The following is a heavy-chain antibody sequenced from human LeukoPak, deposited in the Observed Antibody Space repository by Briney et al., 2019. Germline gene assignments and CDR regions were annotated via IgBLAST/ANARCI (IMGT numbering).Heavy chain of an antibody. Sequence: GGSLRLSCAASGFTFSSYWMSWVRQAPGKGLEWLANIKEDGGVTYYVDSVKGRFTISRDNAKNSLYLQMNSLRADDTAVYYCGREVPGGATILDYWGQGTLVTVSS. J-gene: IGHJ4*02. CDR3: GREVPGGATILDY. V-gene: IGHV3-7*04. CDR1: GFTFSSYW. D-gene: IGHD1-26*01. CDR2: IKEDGGVT.